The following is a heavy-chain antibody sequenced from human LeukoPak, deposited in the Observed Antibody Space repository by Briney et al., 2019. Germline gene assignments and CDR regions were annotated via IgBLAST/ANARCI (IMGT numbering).Heavy chain of an antibody. CDR2: IXXXXSNX. D-gene: IGHD5-18*01. J-gene: IGHJ4*02. Sequence: GGSXRLSCAASGFTFSXYGXXXVRQAXGKXXXXXXFIXXXXSNXXYADSVXXXFXXSRDNSKNTLYLQMNSLRXXDTXVYYCAKERDTAMVTIDYWGQGTLVTVSS. CDR3: AKERDTAMVTIDY. CDR1: GFTFSXYG. V-gene: IGHV3-30*02.